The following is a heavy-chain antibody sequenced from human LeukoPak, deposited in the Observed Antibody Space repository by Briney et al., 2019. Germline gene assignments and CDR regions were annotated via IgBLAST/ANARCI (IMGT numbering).Heavy chain of an antibody. V-gene: IGHV3-7*01. J-gene: IGHJ4*02. CDR3: ARSGSSWYTPFDY. CDR1: GFTVSSYS. CDR2: IKQDGSEK. D-gene: IGHD6-13*01. Sequence: PGGSLRLSCAASGFTVSSYSMNWVRQAPGKGLEWVANIKQDGSEKYYVDSVKGRFTISRDNAKNSLYLQMNSLRAEDTAVYYCARSGSSWYTPFDYWGQGTLVTVSS.